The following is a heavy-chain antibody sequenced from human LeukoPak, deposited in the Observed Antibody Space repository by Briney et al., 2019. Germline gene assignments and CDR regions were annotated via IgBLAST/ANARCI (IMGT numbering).Heavy chain of an antibody. CDR1: GGSISSSSYY. Sequence: SETLSLTCTVSGGSISSSSYYWGWIRQPPGKGLEWIGSIYYSGSTYYNPSLKSRVTISVDTSKNQFSLKLSSVTAADTAVYYCARERFLEWSPGAFDIWGQGTMVTVSS. V-gene: IGHV4-39*07. J-gene: IGHJ3*02. CDR3: ARERFLEWSPGAFDI. CDR2: IYYSGST. D-gene: IGHD3-3*01.